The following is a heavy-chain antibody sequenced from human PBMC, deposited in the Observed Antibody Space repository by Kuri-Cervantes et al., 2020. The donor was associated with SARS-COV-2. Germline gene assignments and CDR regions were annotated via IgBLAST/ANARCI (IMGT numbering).Heavy chain of an antibody. CDR1: GFTFSDYY. CDR3: AKGAAAAVPYYYYMDV. V-gene: IGHV3-69-1*02. Sequence: GESLKISCAASGFTFSDYYMNWVRQAPGKGLEWVSSISSSSTIYYADSVKGRFTISRDNAKNSLYLQMNSLRAEDTAVYYCAKGAAAAVPYYYYMDVWGKGTTVTVSS. CDR2: ISSSSTI. D-gene: IGHD6-13*01. J-gene: IGHJ6*03.